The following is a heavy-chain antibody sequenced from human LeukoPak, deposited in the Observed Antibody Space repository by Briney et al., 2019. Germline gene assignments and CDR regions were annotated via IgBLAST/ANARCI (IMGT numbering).Heavy chain of an antibody. CDR1: GYSFTSYW. CDR3: ARGSSSWTNWFDP. Sequence: GESLKISCKGSGYSFTSYWIGWVRQMPGKGLEWMGIIYPGDSDTRYSPSFQGQATISADKSISTAYLQWSSLKASDTAMYYCARGSSSWTNWFDPWGQGTLVTVSS. D-gene: IGHD6-13*01. CDR2: IYPGDSDT. V-gene: IGHV5-51*01. J-gene: IGHJ5*02.